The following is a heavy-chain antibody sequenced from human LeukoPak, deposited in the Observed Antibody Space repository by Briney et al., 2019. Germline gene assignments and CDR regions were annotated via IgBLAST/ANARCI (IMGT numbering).Heavy chain of an antibody. V-gene: IGHV4-38-2*02. D-gene: IGHD6-13*01. CDR2: IYHSGST. J-gene: IGHJ5*02. Sequence: PSETLSLTCTVSGCSISGGYYWGWIRQPPGKGLEWIGSIYHSGSTYYNPSLKSRVTISVDTSKNQFSLKLSSVTAADTAVYYCARGLARRYSSSCRGTGGFDPWGQGTLVTVSS. CDR3: ARGLARRYSSSCRGTGGFDP. CDR1: GCSISGGYY.